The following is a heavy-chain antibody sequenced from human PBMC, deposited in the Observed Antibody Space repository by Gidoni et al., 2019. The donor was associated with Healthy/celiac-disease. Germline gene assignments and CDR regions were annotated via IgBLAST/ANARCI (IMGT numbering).Heavy chain of an antibody. CDR2: ISGSGGST. D-gene: IGHD5-12*01. Sequence: EVQLLESGGGLVQPGGSLRLSCAASGFTFSSDAMSWVRQAPGKGLEWVSAISGSGGSTYYADSVKGRFTISRDNSKNTLYLQMNSLRAEDTAVYYCAKDQGGFGYFDYWGQGTLVTVSS. CDR1: GFTFSSDA. J-gene: IGHJ4*02. CDR3: AKDQGGFGYFDY. V-gene: IGHV3-23*01.